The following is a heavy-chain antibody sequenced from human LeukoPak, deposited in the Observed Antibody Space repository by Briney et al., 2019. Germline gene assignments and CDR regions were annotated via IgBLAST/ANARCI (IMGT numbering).Heavy chain of an antibody. V-gene: IGHV1-2*02. CDR1: GYTFTGYY. D-gene: IGHD4-11*01. Sequence: ASVKVSCKASGYTFTGYYMHWVRQAPGQGLEWMGWINPNSGGTNYAQKFQGRVTMTRDTSISTAYMELSRLRSDDTAVYYCARDRPTTVGDDYYYYMDVWGKGTTVTVSS. CDR3: ARDRPTTVGDDYYYYMDV. CDR2: INPNSGGT. J-gene: IGHJ6*03.